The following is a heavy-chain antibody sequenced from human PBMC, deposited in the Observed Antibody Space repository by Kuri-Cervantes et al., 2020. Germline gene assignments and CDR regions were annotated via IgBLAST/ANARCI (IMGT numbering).Heavy chain of an antibody. CDR1: GFTFSSYD. Sequence: GESLKISCAASGFTFSSYDMHWVRQATGKGLERVSAIGTAGDTYYPGSVKGRFTISRDNAKNSLYLQMNSLRAEDTAVYYCARDPALIGSLTPYGNWGQGTLVTVSS. V-gene: IGHV3-13*01. CDR3: ARDPALIGSLTPYGN. CDR2: IGTAGDT. D-gene: IGHD3-10*01. J-gene: IGHJ4*02.